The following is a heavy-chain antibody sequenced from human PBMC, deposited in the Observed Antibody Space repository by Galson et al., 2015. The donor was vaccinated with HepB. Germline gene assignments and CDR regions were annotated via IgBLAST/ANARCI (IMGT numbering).Heavy chain of an antibody. J-gene: IGHJ4*02. CDR3: AKSRGVVIGPFDY. Sequence: SLRLSCAVSGFTFSSYAMSWVRQAPGKGLEWVSTISASGGGTYYADSVKGRLTISRDNSKNTLYLQMNSLRAEDTAVYHCAKSRGVVIGPFDYWGQGTLVTVSS. CDR1: GFTFSSYA. CDR2: ISASGGGT. V-gene: IGHV3-23*01. D-gene: IGHD3-3*01.